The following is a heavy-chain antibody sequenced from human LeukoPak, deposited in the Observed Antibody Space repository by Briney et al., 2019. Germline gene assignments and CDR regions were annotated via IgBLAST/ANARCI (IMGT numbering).Heavy chain of an antibody. Sequence: GGSLRLSCVASGFTFSSYAMSWVRQAPGKGLEWFSVISGSGDSTYYADSVKGRFTFSRDNSKNTLYLQMNGLRAEDTAVYYCAKTYNWNYDYWGQGTLVTVSS. V-gene: IGHV3-23*01. CDR2: ISGSGDST. D-gene: IGHD1-7*01. CDR3: AKTYNWNYDY. J-gene: IGHJ4*02. CDR1: GFTFSSYA.